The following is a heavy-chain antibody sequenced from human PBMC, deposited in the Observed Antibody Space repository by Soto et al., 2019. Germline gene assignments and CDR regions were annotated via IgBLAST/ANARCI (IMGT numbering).Heavy chain of an antibody. CDR2: INHSGST. CDR3: ARGQQIVVVPAAVLGNDY. J-gene: IGHJ4*02. V-gene: IGHV4-34*01. Sequence: SETLSLTCAVYGGSFSGYYWSWIRQPPGKGLEWIGEINHSGSTNYNPSLKSRVTISVDTSKNQFSLKLSSVTAADTAVYYCARGQQIVVVPAAVLGNDYWGQGTLVTVS. D-gene: IGHD2-2*01. CDR1: GGSFSGYY.